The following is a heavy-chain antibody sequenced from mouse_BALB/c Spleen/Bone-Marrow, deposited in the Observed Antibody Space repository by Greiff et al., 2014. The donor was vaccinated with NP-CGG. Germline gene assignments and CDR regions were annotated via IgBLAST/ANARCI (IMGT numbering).Heavy chain of an antibody. V-gene: IGHV5-6*01. CDR2: ISSGGSNT. CDR3: ARHQRYYAMDY. J-gene: IGHJ4*01. CDR1: GFTFSSYG. Sequence: EVKLVESGGDLVKPGGSLKLSCAASGFTFSSYGMSWGRQTPDKRLEWVATISSGGSNTYYPDSVKGRFSISRDNAKNNLYLQMSSLKSEDTAMCYCARHQRYYAMDYWGQGTSVTVSS.